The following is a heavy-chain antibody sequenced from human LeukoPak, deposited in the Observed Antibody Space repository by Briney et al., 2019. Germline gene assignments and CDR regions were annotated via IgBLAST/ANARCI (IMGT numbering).Heavy chain of an antibody. D-gene: IGHD2-8*02. CDR1: GYTFTSYD. CDR2: MNPNSGNT. CDR3: ARGWGTDYYYYYGMDV. V-gene: IGHV1-8*01. J-gene: IGHJ6*02. Sequence: ASVKVSCKASGYTFTSYDINWVRQATGQGLEWMGWMNPNSGNTGYAQKFQGRVTMTRNTSISTAYMELSSLRSEDTAVYYCARGWGTDYYYYYGMDVWGQGTTVTVSS.